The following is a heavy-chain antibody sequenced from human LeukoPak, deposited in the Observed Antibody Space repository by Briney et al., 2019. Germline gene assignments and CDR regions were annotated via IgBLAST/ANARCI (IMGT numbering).Heavy chain of an antibody. CDR2: IYYSGST. CDR1: GGSTSSSSYY. V-gene: IGHV4-39*01. Sequence: PSETLSLTCTVSGGSTSSSSYYWGWIRQPPGKGLEWIGSIYYSGSTYYNPSLKSRVTISVDTSKNQFSLKLSSVTAADTAVYYCARRRVVGATCFDYWGQGTLVTVSS. CDR3: ARRRVVGATCFDY. J-gene: IGHJ4*02. D-gene: IGHD1-26*01.